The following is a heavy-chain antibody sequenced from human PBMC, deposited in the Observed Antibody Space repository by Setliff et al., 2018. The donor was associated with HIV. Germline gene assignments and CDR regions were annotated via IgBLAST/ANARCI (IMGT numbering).Heavy chain of an antibody. V-gene: IGHV3-48*03. CDR3: ARAGITGTTLHPY. Sequence: PGGSLRLSCAASGFTFSSYEMDWFRQAPGKGLEWVSYKTGSSDTIYYADSVKGRFTISRDNAKNSLYLQMNTPRAEDTAVYYCARAGITGTTLHPYWGQGTLVTVSS. CDR2: KTGSSDTI. CDR1: GFTFSSYE. J-gene: IGHJ4*02. D-gene: IGHD1-7*01.